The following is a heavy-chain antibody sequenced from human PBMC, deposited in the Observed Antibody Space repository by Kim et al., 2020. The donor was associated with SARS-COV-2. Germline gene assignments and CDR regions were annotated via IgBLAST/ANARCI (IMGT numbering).Heavy chain of an antibody. Sequence: GGSLRLSCAASGFTFSSYAMSWVRQAPGKGLEWVSAISGSGGSTYYADSVKGRFTISRDNSKNTLYLQMNSLRAEDTAVYYCAKDRGYSYGRSDAFDIWGQGTMVTVSS. CDR1: GFTFSSYA. CDR2: ISGSGGST. CDR3: AKDRGYSYGRSDAFDI. V-gene: IGHV3-23*01. J-gene: IGHJ3*02. D-gene: IGHD5-18*01.